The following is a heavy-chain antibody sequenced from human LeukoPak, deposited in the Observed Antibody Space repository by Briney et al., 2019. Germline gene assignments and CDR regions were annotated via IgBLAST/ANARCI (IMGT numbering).Heavy chain of an antibody. CDR3: ASGSGTMVRGVSGRPNYFDY. CDR2: IIPILGIA. Sequence: ASVKVSCKASGDSFSSYAISWVRQAPGQGLEWMGRIIPILGIANYAQKFQGRVTITADKSTSTAYMELSSLRSEDTAVYYCASGSGTMVRGVSGRPNYFDYWGQGTLVTVSS. D-gene: IGHD3-10*01. J-gene: IGHJ4*02. CDR1: GDSFSSYA. V-gene: IGHV1-69*04.